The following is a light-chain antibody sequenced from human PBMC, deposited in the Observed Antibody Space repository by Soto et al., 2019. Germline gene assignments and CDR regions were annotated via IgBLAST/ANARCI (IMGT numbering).Light chain of an antibody. Sequence: QSALTQPASVSGSPGQSITISCTGTSSDVGADDYVSWYQQHPGKVPKLVIYEFSNRPSGVSNRFSGSKSGNTASLTVSGLQADDEADYYCTSYTSRNTLVFGGGTKLTVL. CDR2: EFS. V-gene: IGLV2-14*01. J-gene: IGLJ2*01. CDR3: TSYTSRNTLV. CDR1: SSDVGADDY.